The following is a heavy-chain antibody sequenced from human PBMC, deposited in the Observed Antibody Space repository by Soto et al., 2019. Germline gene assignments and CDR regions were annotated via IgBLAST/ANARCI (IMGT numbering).Heavy chain of an antibody. CDR3: AKDTYYHDTTGYYVFDY. J-gene: IGHJ4*02. Sequence: QVQLVDSGGGVVQPGRSLTLSCAASEFTFSSYGIHWVRQAPGKGLEWVAVISYDGSKKQYADSVKGRFTISRDNSKNTLHLQMNSLRADDTAVYYCAKDTYYHDTTGYYVFDYWGQGTLVTVSS. CDR1: EFTFSSYG. CDR2: ISYDGSKK. D-gene: IGHD3-22*01. V-gene: IGHV3-30*18.